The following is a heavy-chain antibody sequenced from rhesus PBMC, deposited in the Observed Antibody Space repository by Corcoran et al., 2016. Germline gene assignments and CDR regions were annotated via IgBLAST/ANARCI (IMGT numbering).Heavy chain of an antibody. Sequence: QVTLKESGPALVKPTQTLTLTCTFSGFSISTTGAHVGWIRQPPGKALEWLATIYWNDGKYYITSLKSRLTISKDTSKNQVVLTMTNMDPVDTATYYCARAPHPSGTTFGYWGQGVLVTVSS. D-gene: IGHD1-20*01. CDR3: ARAPHPSGTTFGY. CDR2: IYWNDGK. V-gene: IGHV2-95*01. J-gene: IGHJ4*01. CDR1: GFSISTTGAH.